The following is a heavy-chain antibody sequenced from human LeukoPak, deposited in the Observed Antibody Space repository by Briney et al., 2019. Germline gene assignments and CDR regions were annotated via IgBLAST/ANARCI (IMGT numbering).Heavy chain of an antibody. D-gene: IGHD3-22*01. V-gene: IGHV3-48*03. CDR3: AREYYFDTSAYYNDAFDI. J-gene: IGHJ3*02. CDR2: ISSSGSTI. Sequence: QPGGSLRLSCAASGFTFSSYEMNWVRQAPGKGLEWVSYISSSGSTIYYADSVKGRFTISRDNAKNSLYLQMNSLRAEDTAVYYCAREYYFDTSAYYNDAFDIWGQGTMVTVSS. CDR1: GFTFSSYE.